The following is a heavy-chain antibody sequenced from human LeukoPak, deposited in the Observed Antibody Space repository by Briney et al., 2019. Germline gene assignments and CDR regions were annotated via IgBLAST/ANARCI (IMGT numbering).Heavy chain of an antibody. CDR1: GGSISSGDYY. CDR2: IYYSGST. J-gene: IGHJ1*01. D-gene: IGHD6-13*01. Sequence: PSETLSLTCTVSGGSISSGDYYWSWIRQPPGKGLEWIGYIYYSGSTYYNPSLKSRVTISVDTSKNQFSLKLSSVTAADTAVYYCAREEQQLVRDFQHWGQGTLVTVSS. CDR3: AREEQQLVRDFQH. V-gene: IGHV4-30-4*01.